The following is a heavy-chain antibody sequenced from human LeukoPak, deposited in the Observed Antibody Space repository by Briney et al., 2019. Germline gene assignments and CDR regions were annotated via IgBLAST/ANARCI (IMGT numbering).Heavy chain of an antibody. D-gene: IGHD6-13*01. CDR3: AMAIYSSSWYYFDY. CDR2: IYYSGST. Sequence: PSETLSLTCTVSGGSISSYYWSWIRQPPGKGLEWIGYIYYSGSTNYNPSLKSRVTISVDTSKNQFSLKLSSVTAADTAVYYCAMAIYSSSWYYFDYWGQGTLVTVSS. V-gene: IGHV4-59*01. CDR1: GGSISSYY. J-gene: IGHJ4*02.